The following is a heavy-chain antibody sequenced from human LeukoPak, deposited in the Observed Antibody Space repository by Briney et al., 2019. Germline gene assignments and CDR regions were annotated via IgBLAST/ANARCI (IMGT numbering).Heavy chain of an antibody. D-gene: IGHD3-10*01. J-gene: IGHJ4*02. CDR2: IRDDGVNK. V-gene: IGHV3-30*02. Sequence: PGGSLRLSCAASGITFGDYAMHWVRQAPGKGLEWLAYIRDDGVNKYNAESVKGRFVISRDNSKNTLSLQMNSLTDEDTAVYYCAKGGLQGTNYFDYWGQGTLVTVSS. CDR1: GITFGDYA. CDR3: AKGGLQGTNYFDY.